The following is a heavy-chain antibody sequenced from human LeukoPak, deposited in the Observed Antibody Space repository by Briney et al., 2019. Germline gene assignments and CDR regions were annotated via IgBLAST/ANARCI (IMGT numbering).Heavy chain of an antibody. V-gene: IGHV4-59*01. D-gene: IGHD3-22*01. J-gene: IGHJ4*02. Sequence: SETLSLTCIVSGGSISSYYWSWIRQPPGKGLEWIGFIFYSGTTNYNPSLKSRVTISVDTSKNQFSLKLSSVTAADTAVYYCARGGWNKFDYWGQGTLVTVSS. CDR2: IFYSGTT. CDR1: GGSISSYY. CDR3: ARGGWNKFDY.